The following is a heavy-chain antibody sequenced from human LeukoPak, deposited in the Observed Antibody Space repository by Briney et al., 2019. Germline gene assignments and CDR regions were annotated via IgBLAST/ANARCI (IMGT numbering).Heavy chain of an antibody. CDR3: ARDETYYYDSSGYYFGI. CDR2: IIPIFGTA. Sequence: RASVKVSCKASGGTFSSYAISWVRQAPGQGLEWMGGIIPIFGTANYAQKFQGRVTITADESTSTVYMELSSLRSEDTAVYYCARDETYYYDSSGYYFGIWGQGTLVTVSS. D-gene: IGHD3-22*01. V-gene: IGHV1-69*13. J-gene: IGHJ4*02. CDR1: GGTFSSYA.